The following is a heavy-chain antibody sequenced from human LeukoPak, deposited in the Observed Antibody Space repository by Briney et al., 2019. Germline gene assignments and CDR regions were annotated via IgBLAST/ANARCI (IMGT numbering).Heavy chain of an antibody. CDR3: LRATVTWDY. V-gene: IGHV6-1*01. D-gene: IGHD4-17*01. Sequence: SQTLSLTCAISGDSVSSNSAAWSWIRQSPSRGLQWLGRTYYRSKWYFDYAISVKSRISINPDTSKNQFSLHLNSVTPEDTAVYYCLRATVTWDYWGQRSLVTVSS. CDR1: GDSVSSNSAA. CDR2: TYYRSKWYF. J-gene: IGHJ4*02.